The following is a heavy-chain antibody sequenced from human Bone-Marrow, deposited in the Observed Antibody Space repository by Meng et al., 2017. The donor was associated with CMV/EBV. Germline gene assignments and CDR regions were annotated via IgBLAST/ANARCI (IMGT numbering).Heavy chain of an antibody. CDR1: GGSFSGYY. CDR2: INHSGST. V-gene: IGHV4-34*01. CDR3: ARDPGRIAAAGTIY. Sequence: SETRSLTCAVYGGSFSGYYWSWIRQPPGKGLEWIGEINHSGSTNYNPSLKSRVTISVDTSKNQSSRKLRPVTAADTAVYYCARDPGRIAAAGTIYWGQGTLVTVSS. J-gene: IGHJ4*02. D-gene: IGHD6-13*01.